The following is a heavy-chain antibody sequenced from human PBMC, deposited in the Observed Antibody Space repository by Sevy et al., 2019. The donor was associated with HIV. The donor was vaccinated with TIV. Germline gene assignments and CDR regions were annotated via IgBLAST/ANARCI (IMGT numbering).Heavy chain of an antibody. CDR1: GGSISSSSYC. D-gene: IGHD6-13*01. CDR2: IYYSGST. Sequence: SETLSLTCTVSGGSISSSSYCWGWIRQPPGKGLEWIGSIYYSGSTYYNPSLKSRVTISVDTSKNQFSLKLSSVTAADTAVYYCAGEIAAAGNNWFDPWGQGTLVTVSS. V-gene: IGHV4-39*02. CDR3: AGEIAAAGNNWFDP. J-gene: IGHJ5*02.